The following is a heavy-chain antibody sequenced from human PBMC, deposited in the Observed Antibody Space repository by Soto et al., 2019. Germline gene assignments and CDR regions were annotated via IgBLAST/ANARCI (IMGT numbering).Heavy chain of an antibody. D-gene: IGHD5-18*01. J-gene: IGHJ6*02. Sequence: GASVKVSCKASGYTFTGYYIHWVRQAPGQGLEWMGWIDPNSGGTKYAQKFQVWVTMTRDTSISTAYMELSRLRSDDTAVYYCARDPTDQYSYGYGRDYYGMDVWGQGTTVTVS. CDR2: IDPNSGGT. CDR3: ARDPTDQYSYGYGRDYYGMDV. V-gene: IGHV1-2*04. CDR1: GYTFTGYY.